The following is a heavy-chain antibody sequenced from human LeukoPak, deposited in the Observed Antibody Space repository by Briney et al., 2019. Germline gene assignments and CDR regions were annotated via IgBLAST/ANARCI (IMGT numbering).Heavy chain of an antibody. J-gene: IGHJ5*02. CDR2: ISYDGSNK. D-gene: IGHD6-13*01. V-gene: IGHV3-30*01. Sequence: GRFLRLSCAASGFTFSSYAMHWVRQAPGKGLEWVAVISYDGSNKYYADSVKGRFTISRDNSKNTLYLQMNSLRAEDTAVYYCARSAYSSSWTDWFDPWGQGTLVTVSS. CDR1: GFTFSSYA. CDR3: ARSAYSSSWTDWFDP.